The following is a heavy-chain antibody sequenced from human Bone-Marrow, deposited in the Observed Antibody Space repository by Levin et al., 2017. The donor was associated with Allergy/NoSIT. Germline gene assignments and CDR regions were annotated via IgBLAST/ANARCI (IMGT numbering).Heavy chain of an antibody. CDR1: GFTFKTFG. V-gene: IGHV3-30*03. J-gene: IGHJ6*02. Sequence: GGSLRLSCAASGFTFKTFGMHWVRQAPGKGLEWVALISSDGRDQYYPDSVKGRFTISRDNSRDTLYLQMTSLKRDDTAVYYCARDRRVEGYYYYGMDVWGQGTTVIVSS. CDR2: ISSDGRDQ. CDR3: ARDRRVEGYYYYGMDV.